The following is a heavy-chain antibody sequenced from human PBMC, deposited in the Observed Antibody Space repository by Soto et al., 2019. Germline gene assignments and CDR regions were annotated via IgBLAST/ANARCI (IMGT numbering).Heavy chain of an antibody. D-gene: IGHD6-13*01. CDR3: ASPGGSGWFYFDS. CDR2: IYYSGNT. CDR1: GGSISSYY. J-gene: IGHJ4*02. V-gene: IGHV4-59*08. Sequence: SETLSLTCTVSGGSISSYYWSWNRQPPGKGLEWIGYIYYSGNTNYNPSLKSRVTLSVDTSKNQFSLKLASVTAADTAVYYCASPGGSGWFYFDSWGQGSQVTVSS.